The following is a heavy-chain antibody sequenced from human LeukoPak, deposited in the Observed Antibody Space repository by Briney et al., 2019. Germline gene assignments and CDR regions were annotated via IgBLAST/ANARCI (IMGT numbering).Heavy chain of an antibody. J-gene: IGHJ4*02. Sequence: SETLSLTCTVSGGSVNSGSYYWNWIRQPPGKGLEWIGYIYYSGSTNYNPSLKSRVTISVDTSKDQFSLKLSSVTAADTAVYYCARAAYSGSYHSDYWGQGTLVTVSS. D-gene: IGHD1-26*01. CDR1: GGSVNSGSYY. V-gene: IGHV4-61*01. CDR2: IYYSGST. CDR3: ARAAYSGSYHSDY.